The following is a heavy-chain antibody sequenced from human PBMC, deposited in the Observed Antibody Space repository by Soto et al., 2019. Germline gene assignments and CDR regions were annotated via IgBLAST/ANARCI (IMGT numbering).Heavy chain of an antibody. Sequence: GGSLRLSCAASGFTFSSYSMNWVRQAPGKGLEWVSSISSSSTYVYYADSVEGRITISRDNAKNSMFLQLNSLRAEDTAVYYCAREESLGALDIWGQGTMVTVSS. CDR1: GFTFSSYS. J-gene: IGHJ3*02. V-gene: IGHV3-21*01. CDR2: ISSSSTYV. CDR3: AREESLGALDI.